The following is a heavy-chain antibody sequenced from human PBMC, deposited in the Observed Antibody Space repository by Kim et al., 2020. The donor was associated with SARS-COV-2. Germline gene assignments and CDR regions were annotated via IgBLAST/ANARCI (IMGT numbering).Heavy chain of an antibody. D-gene: IGHD3-10*01. CDR3: AALPPWFEETNWFDP. Sequence: GGSLRLSCAASGFTFSSYGMHWVRQAPGKGLEWVAVIWYDGSNKYYADSVKGRFTISRDNSKNTLYLQMNSLRAEDTAVYYCAALPPWFEETNWFDPWGQGTLVTVSS. V-gene: IGHV3-33*01. J-gene: IGHJ5*02. CDR2: IWYDGSNK. CDR1: GFTFSSYG.